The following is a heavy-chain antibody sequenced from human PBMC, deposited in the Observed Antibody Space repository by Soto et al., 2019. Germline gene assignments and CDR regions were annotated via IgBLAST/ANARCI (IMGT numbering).Heavy chain of an antibody. CDR2: IYYTGST. D-gene: IGHD4-17*01. V-gene: IGHV4-59*01. Sequence: DTLSRTCTVXGGSISPYYWSWLRQPPGKGPEWIGYIYYTGSTKYNPSLKSRVTISVDTTKNHFSLRLSSVTAADTAVYYCVRVGGYYGDYPNFDYWGQGNMVTVS. J-gene: IGHJ4*02. CDR3: VRVGGYYGDYPNFDY. CDR1: GGSISPYY.